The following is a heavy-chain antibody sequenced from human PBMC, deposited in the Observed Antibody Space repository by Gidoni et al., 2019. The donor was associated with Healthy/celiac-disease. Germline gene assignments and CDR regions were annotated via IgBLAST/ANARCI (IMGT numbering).Heavy chain of an antibody. CDR1: YA. D-gene: IGHD2-15*01. J-gene: IGHJ2*01. CDR2: ISGSGGST. CDR3: AKRSEHSRGWYFDL. V-gene: IGHV3-23*01. Sequence: YAMSWVRQAPGKGLEWVSAISGSGGSTYYADSVKGRFTISRDNSKNTLYLQMNSLRAEDTAVYDCAKRSEHSRGWYFDLWGRGTLVTVSS.